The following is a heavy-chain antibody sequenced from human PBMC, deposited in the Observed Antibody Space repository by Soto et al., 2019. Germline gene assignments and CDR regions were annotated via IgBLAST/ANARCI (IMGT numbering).Heavy chain of an antibody. CDR3: ARQLRRGYCSSTSCYGWFDP. CDR2: IYPGDSDT. Sequence: SGASLKISCQGSGYSFTSYWIGWVRQMPGKGLEWMGIIYPGDSDTRYSPSFQGQVTISADKSISTAYLQWSSLKASDTAMYYCARQLRRGYCSSTSCYGWFDPWGQGTLVTVSS. D-gene: IGHD2-2*01. CDR1: GYSFTSYW. V-gene: IGHV5-51*01. J-gene: IGHJ5*02.